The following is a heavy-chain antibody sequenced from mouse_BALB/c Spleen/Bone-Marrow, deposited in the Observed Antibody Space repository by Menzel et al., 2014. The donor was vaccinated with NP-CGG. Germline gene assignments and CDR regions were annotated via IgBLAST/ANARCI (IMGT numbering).Heavy chain of an antibody. Sequence: VKLVESGAELARPGASVKMSCKASGYTFTSYTIQWVKQRPGQGLEWIGYINPSSGYTDYNQKFKDKTTFTADKSSNAAYMQLTSLTSEDSAVYSCAREARTGAWFTYWGQGTLVTVSA. D-gene: IGHD4-1*01. V-gene: IGHV1-4*02. CDR1: GYTFTSYT. J-gene: IGHJ3*01. CDR2: INPSSGYT. CDR3: AREARTGAWFTY.